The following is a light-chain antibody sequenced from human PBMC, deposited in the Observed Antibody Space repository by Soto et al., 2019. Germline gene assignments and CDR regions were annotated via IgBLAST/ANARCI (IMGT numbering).Light chain of an antibody. CDR3: QSYDNSLLAYV. J-gene: IGLJ2*01. Sequence: QSVLTQPPSVSGAPGQRLTISCAGTSSNIGAGFDVHWYQQLPGTDPKLLIYANDDRPSGVPDRFSGSTSGTSASLAITGLQAEDAADYYCQSYDNSLLAYVFGGGTKLTVL. CDR1: SSNIGAGFD. V-gene: IGLV1-40*01. CDR2: AND.